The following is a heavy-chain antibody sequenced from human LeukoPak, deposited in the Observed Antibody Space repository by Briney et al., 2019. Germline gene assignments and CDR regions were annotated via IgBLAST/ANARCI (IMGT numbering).Heavy chain of an antibody. J-gene: IGHJ3*02. Sequence: SETLSLTCTVSGGSISSYYWSWIRQPPGKGLEWIGYIYYSGSTNYNPSLKSRVTISVDTSKNQFSLKLSSVTAADTAVYYCARGFALTYYYDSSALGDAFDIWGQGTMVTVSS. D-gene: IGHD3-22*01. CDR1: GGSISSYY. CDR3: ARGFALTYYYDSSALGDAFDI. CDR2: IYYSGST. V-gene: IGHV4-59*01.